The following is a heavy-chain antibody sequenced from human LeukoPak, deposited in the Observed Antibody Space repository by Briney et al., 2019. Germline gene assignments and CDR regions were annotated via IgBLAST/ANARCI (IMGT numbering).Heavy chain of an antibody. V-gene: IGHV4-38-2*02. Sequence: PSETLSLTCSVSGYSISSGYYWGWIRQPPGKGLEWIGNIYQSGSTYYNPSLKSRATISVDTSKNQFSLKLSSVTAADTAVYYCARLDYSGYVDYWGQGTLVTVSS. CDR2: IYQSGST. D-gene: IGHD5-12*01. CDR3: ARLDYSGYVDY. J-gene: IGHJ4*02. CDR1: GYSISSGYY.